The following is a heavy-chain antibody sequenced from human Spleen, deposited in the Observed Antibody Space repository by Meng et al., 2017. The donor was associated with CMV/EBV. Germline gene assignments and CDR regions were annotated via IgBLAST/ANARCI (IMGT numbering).Heavy chain of an antibody. V-gene: IGHV3-21*01. CDR2: ISSSSSYI. Sequence: GGSLRLSCAASGFTFSSYSMSWVRQAPGKGLEWVSSISSSSSYIYYADSVKGRFTISRNNAKNSLYLQMNSLRAEDTGVYYCARDVTYYDFWSGYHQFDDWGQGTLVTVSS. CDR1: GFTFSSYS. D-gene: IGHD3-3*01. J-gene: IGHJ4*02. CDR3: ARDVTYYDFWSGYHQFDD.